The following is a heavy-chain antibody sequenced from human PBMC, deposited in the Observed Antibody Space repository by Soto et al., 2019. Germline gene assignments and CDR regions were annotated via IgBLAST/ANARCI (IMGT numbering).Heavy chain of an antibody. J-gene: IGHJ2*01. CDR2: IYWDDDK. Sequence: QITLKESGPTLVKPTQTLTLTCTFSGFSLSTSGVGVGWIRQPPGKALEWLALIYWDDDKRYSPSLKSRLTITKEPSKNQVVLTMTNMDPVDTATYYCAHRRAGILVFDLWGRGTLVTVSS. CDR3: AHRRAGILVFDL. D-gene: IGHD5-18*01. V-gene: IGHV2-5*02. CDR1: GFSLSTSGVG.